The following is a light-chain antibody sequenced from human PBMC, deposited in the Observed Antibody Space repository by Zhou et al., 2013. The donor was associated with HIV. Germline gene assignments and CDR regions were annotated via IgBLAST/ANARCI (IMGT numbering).Light chain of an antibody. J-gene: IGKJ1*01. CDR3: QQYGSSRT. Sequence: EIVLTQSPGTLSLSPGERATLSCRASQSVSSNYLAWYQQKPGQAPRLLIYGASSRATGIPDRFSGSGSGTDFTLTISRLEPEDFAVYYCQQYGSSRTFGPRDQGGNQT. V-gene: IGKV3-20*01. CDR1: QSVSSNY. CDR2: GAS.